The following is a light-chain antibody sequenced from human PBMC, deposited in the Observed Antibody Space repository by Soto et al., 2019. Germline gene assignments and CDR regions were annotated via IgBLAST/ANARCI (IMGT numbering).Light chain of an antibody. V-gene: IGKV3-11*01. J-gene: IGKJ5*01. CDR2: DAS. CDR3: KQRSNWPFT. CDR1: QSVRRY. Sequence: EIVLTQSPATLSLSPGKRATLSCRASQSVRRYLAWYQQKPGQAPKLLIYDASNRATGIHARFSGSGSGTDCELTISSLEPEDFAMYDFKQRSNWPFTFCQEKRLEIK.